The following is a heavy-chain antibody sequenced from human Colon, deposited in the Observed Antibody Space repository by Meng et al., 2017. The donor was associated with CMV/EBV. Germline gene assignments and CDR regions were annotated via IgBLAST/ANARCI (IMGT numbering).Heavy chain of an antibody. CDR3: ARSSSSGRVSPDPEDYYDY. Sequence: ASVKVSCKASGYTLSSYGISWVRQAPGQGLEWMGWISVYHGYTNYAQKFQGRVTMTTDTSTSTAYMELRSLRSDDTAVYFCARSSSSGRVSPDPEDYYDYWGQGTLVTVSS. D-gene: IGHD6-19*01. CDR1: GYTLSSYG. V-gene: IGHV1-18*01. J-gene: IGHJ4*02. CDR2: ISVYHGYT.